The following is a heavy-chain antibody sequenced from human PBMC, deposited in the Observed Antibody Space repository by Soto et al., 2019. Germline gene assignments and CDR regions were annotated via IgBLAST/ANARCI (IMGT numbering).Heavy chain of an antibody. CDR2: ISYSGIT. Sequence: QVQLQASGPGLVKPSETLSLTCTVSGGSISSYYWSWIRQPPGKGLEWIGYISYSGITNYNPSLKSRGNISVDTSKNQFSLKLSSVTAADTAVYYCARYKSNYYYGMDVWGQGTTVTVSS. CDR3: ARYKSNYYYGMDV. CDR1: GGSISSYY. V-gene: IGHV4-59*01. J-gene: IGHJ6*02. D-gene: IGHD1-20*01.